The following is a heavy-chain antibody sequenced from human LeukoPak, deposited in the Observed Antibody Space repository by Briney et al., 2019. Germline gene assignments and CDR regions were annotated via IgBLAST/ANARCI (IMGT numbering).Heavy chain of an antibody. V-gene: IGHV4-30-4*08. CDR3: ARHCSSTSCYSGLDY. CDR2: IYYSGST. D-gene: IGHD2-2*02. J-gene: IGHJ4*02. CDR1: GGSISSGDYY. Sequence: SETLSLTCTVSGGSISSGDYYWSWIRQPPGKGREGIGYIYYSGSTYYNPSLKSRVTISVDTSKNQFSLKLSSVTAADTAVYYCARHCSSTSCYSGLDYWGQGTLVTVSS.